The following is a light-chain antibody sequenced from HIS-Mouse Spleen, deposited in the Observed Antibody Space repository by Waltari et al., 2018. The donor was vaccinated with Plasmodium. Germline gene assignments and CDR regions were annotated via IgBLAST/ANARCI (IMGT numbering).Light chain of an antibody. CDR1: QRVSSN. CDR3: QKYNNWSFT. Sequence: EIVMTQSPATLSVSPGERATLSCRASQRVSSNLAWYQQEPGQAPRLLIYGASTRATGIPARFSGSGSGTEFTLTISSLQSEDFAVYYCQKYNNWSFTFGPGTKVDIK. J-gene: IGKJ3*01. CDR2: GAS. V-gene: IGKV3-15*01.